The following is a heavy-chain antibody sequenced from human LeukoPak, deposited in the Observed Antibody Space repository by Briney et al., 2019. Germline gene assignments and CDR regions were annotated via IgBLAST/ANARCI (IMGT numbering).Heavy chain of an antibody. CDR3: ARDCGGDCYYFDY. Sequence: PSETLSLTCTVSGGSISSSSYYWGWIRQPPGKGLEWIGEINHSGSTNYNPSLKSRVTISVDTSKNQFSLKLSSVTAADTAVYYCARDCGGDCYYFDYWGQGTLVTVSS. D-gene: IGHD2-21*02. CDR1: GGSISSSSYY. CDR2: INHSGST. V-gene: IGHV4-39*07. J-gene: IGHJ4*02.